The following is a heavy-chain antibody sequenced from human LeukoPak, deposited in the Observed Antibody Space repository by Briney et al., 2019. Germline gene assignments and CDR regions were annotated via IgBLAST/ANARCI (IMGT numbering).Heavy chain of an antibody. CDR2: ISYDGSNK. D-gene: IGHD6-13*01. J-gene: IGHJ4*02. CDR1: GFTFSSYA. CDR3: ARDRIAAAGTALDY. V-gene: IGHV3-30-3*01. Sequence: GGSLRLSCAASGFTFSSYAMHWVRQAPGKGLEWVAVISYDGSNKYYADSVKGRFTISRDNSKNTLYLQMNSLRAEGTAVYYCARDRIAAAGTALDYWGQGTLVTVSS.